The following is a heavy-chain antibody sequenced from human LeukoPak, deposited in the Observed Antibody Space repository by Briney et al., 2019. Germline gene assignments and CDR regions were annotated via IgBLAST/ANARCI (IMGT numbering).Heavy chain of an antibody. D-gene: IGHD3-3*01. CDR1: GYTFTSYG. Sequence: GASVKVSCKASGYTFTSYGISWVRQAPGQGLEWMGWISAYNGNTNYAQKLQGRVTMTTDTSTSTAYMELRSLRSDDTAVYYCARTPVRAYYDFWSGYLGGSFDYWGQGTLVTVSS. CDR2: ISAYNGNT. J-gene: IGHJ4*02. CDR3: ARTPVRAYYDFWSGYLGGSFDY. V-gene: IGHV1-18*01.